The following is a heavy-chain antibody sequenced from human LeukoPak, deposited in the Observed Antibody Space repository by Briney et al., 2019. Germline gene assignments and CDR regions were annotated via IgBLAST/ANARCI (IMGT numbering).Heavy chain of an antibody. CDR2: IRAPGATT. CDR3: AKLIDYYCNRPIDY. CDR1: GFTFDDYA. V-gene: IGHV3-23*01. J-gene: IGHJ4*02. D-gene: IGHD2-21*02. Sequence: HPGGSLRLSCAASGFTFDDYAMHWVRQAPGKGLEWVSSIRAPGATTYYADSVKGRFTISRDNSKNTLFLQMSSLRAEDTAVYYCAKLIDYYCNRPIDYWGQGTLVTVSS.